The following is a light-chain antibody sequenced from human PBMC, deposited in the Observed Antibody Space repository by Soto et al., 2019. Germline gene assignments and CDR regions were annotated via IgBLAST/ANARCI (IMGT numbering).Light chain of an antibody. CDR2: WAS. V-gene: IGKV4-1*01. Sequence: DIVMTQSPDSLAVSLGARATINCKSSQSVLYNSNNKNYLAWYQQKPGQPPKLLIYWASTRESGVPDRFSGSGSGTDFTLTISSLQAEDVAVYYCQQYYNTPYTFGQGTKLEIK. CDR3: QQYYNTPYT. CDR1: QSVLYNSNNKNY. J-gene: IGKJ2*01.